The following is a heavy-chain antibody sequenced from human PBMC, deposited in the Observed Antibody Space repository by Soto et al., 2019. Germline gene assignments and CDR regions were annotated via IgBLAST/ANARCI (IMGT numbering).Heavy chain of an antibody. J-gene: IGHJ4*02. CDR3: AKELHDSSGYYGGYYFDY. CDR2: ISGSGGST. V-gene: IGHV3-23*01. D-gene: IGHD3-22*01. CDR1: GFTFSSYA. Sequence: GGSLGLSCAASGFTFSSYAMSWVRQAPGKGLEWVSAISGSGGSTYYADSVKGRFTISRDNSKNTLYLQMNSLRAEDTAVYYCAKELHDSSGYYGGYYFDYWGQGTLVTVSS.